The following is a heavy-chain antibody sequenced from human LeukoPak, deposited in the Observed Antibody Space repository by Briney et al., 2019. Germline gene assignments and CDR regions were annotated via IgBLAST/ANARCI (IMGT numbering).Heavy chain of an antibody. D-gene: IGHD3-9*01. CDR2: MNTNSGNT. V-gene: IGHV1-8*01. Sequence: GASVKVSCKASGYTFTSYDINWVRQATGQGLEWMGWMNTNSGNTGYAQKFQGRVTMTRNTSISTAYMELSSLRAEDTAVYYCARGPYYDILTGYYIGLSYFDYWGQGTLVTVSS. CDR1: GYTFTSYD. CDR3: ARGPYYDILTGYYIGLSYFDY. J-gene: IGHJ4*02.